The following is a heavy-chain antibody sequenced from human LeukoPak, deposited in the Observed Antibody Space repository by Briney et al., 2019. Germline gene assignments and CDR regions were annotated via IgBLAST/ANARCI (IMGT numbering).Heavy chain of an antibody. CDR3: ARGSGSYYKPDAFDI. CDR1: GFTFSSYE. D-gene: IGHD3-10*01. J-gene: IGHJ4*02. CDR2: ISSSGSTI. V-gene: IGHV3-48*03. Sequence: PGGSLRLSCAASGFTFSSYEMNWVRQAPGKGLEWVSYISSSGSTIYYADSVKGRFTISRDNSKNTVYLQMNSLRAEDTAVYYCARGSGSYYKPDAFDIWGQGTLVTVSS.